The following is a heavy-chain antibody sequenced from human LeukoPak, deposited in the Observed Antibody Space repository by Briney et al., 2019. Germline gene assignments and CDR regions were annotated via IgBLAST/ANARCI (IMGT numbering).Heavy chain of an antibody. V-gene: IGHV3-48*01. CDR2: ISSSSSTI. CDR3: AKDCRDYGATPGFDY. D-gene: IGHD4-17*01. CDR1: GFTLRSYS. Sequence: GSLRLSCAASGFTLRSYSMNWVRPAPEKGLGWGSYISSSSSTIYYADSVKGGFTTSRDNSKNTLYLQMNSLRAEDTAVYYFAKDCRDYGATPGFDYWGQGTLVTVSS. J-gene: IGHJ4*02.